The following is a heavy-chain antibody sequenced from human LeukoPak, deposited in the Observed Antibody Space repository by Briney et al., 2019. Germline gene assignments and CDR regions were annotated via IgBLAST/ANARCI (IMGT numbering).Heavy chain of an antibody. J-gene: IGHJ4*02. CDR1: GYTFTGYY. D-gene: IGHD2-15*01. V-gene: IGHV1-2*02. CDR2: INPNSGGT. CDR3: ARDGHDCSGGSCYPGMFGY. Sequence: GASVKVSCKASGYTFTGYYMHWVRQAPGQGLEWMGWINPNSGGTNYAQKFQGRVTMTRDTSISTAYMELSRLRSDDTAVYYCARDGHDCSGGSCYPGMFGYWGQGTLDTVSS.